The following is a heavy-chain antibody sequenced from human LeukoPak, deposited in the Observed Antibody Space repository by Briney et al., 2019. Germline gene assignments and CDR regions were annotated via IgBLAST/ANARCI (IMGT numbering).Heavy chain of an antibody. J-gene: IGHJ6*03. CDR2: IKQDGSEK. V-gene: IGHV3-7*01. CDR3: ARVGSSSPYYYYYMDV. CDR1: GFPFSSYW. D-gene: IGHD6-6*01. Sequence: GGSLRLSCAASGFPFSSYWMSWVRQAPGKGLEWVANIKQDGSEKYYVDSVKGRFTISRDNAKNSLYLQMNSLRAEDTAVYYCARVGSSSPYYYYYMDVWGKGTTVTVSS.